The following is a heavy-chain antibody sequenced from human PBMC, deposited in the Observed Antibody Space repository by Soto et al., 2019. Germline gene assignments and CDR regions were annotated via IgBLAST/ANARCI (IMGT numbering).Heavy chain of an antibody. CDR3: ARVPAASDRTAFYYVSKFFYFDY. V-gene: IGHV3-21*01. CDR2: ITSSGSFI. CDR1: GFTFSNST. D-gene: IGHD3-22*01. J-gene: IGHJ4*02. Sequence: GEALNLSCSASGFTFSNSTMNWVRQAPGKGLEWVACITSSGSFIYYADSMKGRFTISRDDAKKSLYLQMNSLRAEDTAVYYCARVPAASDRTAFYYVSKFFYFDYWGRGTQVTLSS.